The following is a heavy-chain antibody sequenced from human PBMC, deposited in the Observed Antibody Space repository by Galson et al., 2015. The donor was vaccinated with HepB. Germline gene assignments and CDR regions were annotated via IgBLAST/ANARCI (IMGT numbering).Heavy chain of an antibody. J-gene: IGHJ4*02. CDR1: GFTFSDYG. CDR2: IWYDGSKV. V-gene: IGHV3-33*01. Sequence: SLRLSCAASGFTFSDYGMHWVRQAPGKGLEWVAIIWYDGSKVYYADSVKGRFTISRDNSKNTMYLEMNSPRGEDTAVYYCAREGPRTGGYNRDYFDDWGQGTLVTVSS. CDR3: AREGPRTGGYNRDYFDD. D-gene: IGHD5-24*01.